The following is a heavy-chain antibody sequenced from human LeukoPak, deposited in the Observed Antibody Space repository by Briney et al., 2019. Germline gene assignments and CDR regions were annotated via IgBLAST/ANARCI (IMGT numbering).Heavy chain of an antibody. D-gene: IGHD2-8*01. CDR2: IYTSGST. V-gene: IGHV4-4*07. Sequence: SETLSLTCTVSGGSISSYYWNWIRQPAGKGLEWIGHIYTSGSTNYNSSLKSRVTMSVDTSRNQFSVKLNSVIAADTAMYYCARGVYLGNGYYFDYWGQGTLVAVSS. J-gene: IGHJ4*02. CDR3: ARGVYLGNGYYFDY. CDR1: GGSISSYY.